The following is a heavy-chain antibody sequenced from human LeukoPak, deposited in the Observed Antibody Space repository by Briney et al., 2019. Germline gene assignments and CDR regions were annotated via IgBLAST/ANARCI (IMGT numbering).Heavy chain of an antibody. CDR3: AREFVYYYDSSGYYYNWFDP. CDR1: GGSINSYY. Sequence: SETLSLTCTVSGGSINSYYWSWIRQPPGKGLEWIGYIYYSGSTNYNPSLKSRVTISVDTSKNQFSLRLSSVTAADTAVYYCAREFVYYYDSSGYYYNWFDPWGQGTLVTVSS. CDR2: IYYSGST. J-gene: IGHJ5*02. V-gene: IGHV4-59*01. D-gene: IGHD3-22*01.